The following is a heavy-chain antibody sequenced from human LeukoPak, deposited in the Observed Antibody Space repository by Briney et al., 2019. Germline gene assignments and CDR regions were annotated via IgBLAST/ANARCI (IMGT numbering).Heavy chain of an antibody. Sequence: GGSLRLSCAASGFTFSSYWMHWVRRAPGKGLVWVSRVSSDGSSTRYADSVQGRFTISRDNAKNTLYLQMNSLRAGDTAVYYCARGGSPPEALGDAFDIWGQGTMVTVSS. CDR2: VSSDGSST. CDR1: GFTFSSYW. V-gene: IGHV3-74*01. CDR3: ARGGSPPEALGDAFDI. J-gene: IGHJ3*02. D-gene: IGHD1-26*01.